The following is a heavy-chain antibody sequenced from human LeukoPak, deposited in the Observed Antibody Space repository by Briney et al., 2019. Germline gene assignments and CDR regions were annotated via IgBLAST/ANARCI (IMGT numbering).Heavy chain of an antibody. CDR2: IKGDGSDT. CDR1: GFKFRGYW. V-gene: IGHV3-7*03. D-gene: IGHD4-17*01. CDR3: ASTTVYPRTLNPFDY. Sequence: GGSLSLSCAASGFKFRGYWMTWVGQAAGKGREWVANIKGDGSDTSYVTSVSGRFPISRDNATNSLYLQMNNLRVDDTAVYYCASTTVYPRTLNPFDYWGQGTLVTVSS. J-gene: IGHJ4*02.